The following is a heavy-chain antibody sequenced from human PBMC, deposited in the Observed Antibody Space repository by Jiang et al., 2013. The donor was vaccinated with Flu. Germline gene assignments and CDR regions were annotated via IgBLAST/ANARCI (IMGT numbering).Heavy chain of an antibody. D-gene: IGHD2-21*02. V-gene: IGHV2-70*01. CDR2: IDWDDDK. CDR1: GFSLTTSRVG. J-gene: IGHJ4*02. Sequence: KPTQTLTLTCTFSGFSLTTSRVGVGWIRQPPGKALEWLASIDWDDDKHYSTSLKTRLTISKDIFNNQVVLTMTDMETVDTATYYCARIRVTRDTENWYLGPFDHWGQGTLVTVSS. CDR3: ARIRVTRDTENWYLGPFDH.